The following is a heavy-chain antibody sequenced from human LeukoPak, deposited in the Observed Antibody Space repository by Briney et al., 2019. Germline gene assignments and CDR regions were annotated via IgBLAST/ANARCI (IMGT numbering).Heavy chain of an antibody. J-gene: IGHJ4*02. V-gene: IGHV3-15*01. CDR3: TTDLGTAGDFDY. CDR2: IKSKTDGGTT. Sequence: PGGSLRLSCAASGFTFSNAWMSWVRQAPGKGLEWVGRIKSKTDGGTTDYAAPVKGRFTISRDDSKNTLYLQMNSLKTEDTAVYHCTTDLGTAGDFDYWGQGTLVTVSS. CDR1: GFTFSNAW. D-gene: IGHD6-13*01.